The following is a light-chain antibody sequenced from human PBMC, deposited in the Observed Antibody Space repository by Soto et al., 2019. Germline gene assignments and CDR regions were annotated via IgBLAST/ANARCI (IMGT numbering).Light chain of an antibody. Sequence: PGERATLSCRASETISSHYIAWYQQKPGQAPRLLIFGASIRATGIPDRFSGSWSGTDFTLTISRLEPADFAVYYCQNFGDSPFTFGPGTKVDIK. J-gene: IGKJ3*01. CDR3: QNFGDSPFT. CDR2: GAS. CDR1: ETISSHY. V-gene: IGKV3-20*01.